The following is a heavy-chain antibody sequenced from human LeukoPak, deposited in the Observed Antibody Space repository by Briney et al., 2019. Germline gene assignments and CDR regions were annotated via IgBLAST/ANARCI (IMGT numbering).Heavy chain of an antibody. J-gene: IGHJ4*02. V-gene: IGHV3-74*01. D-gene: IGHD3-10*01. CDR3: ARDLGYYGSGSYYNGDHFDY. Sequence: PGGSLRLSCAASGFTFSSYWMHWVRQAPGKGLVWVSRINSDGSSTSYADSVKGRFTISRDNAKNTLYLQMNSLRAEDTAAYYCARDLGYYGSGSYYNGDHFDYWGQGTLVTVSS. CDR2: INSDGSST. CDR1: GFTFSSYW.